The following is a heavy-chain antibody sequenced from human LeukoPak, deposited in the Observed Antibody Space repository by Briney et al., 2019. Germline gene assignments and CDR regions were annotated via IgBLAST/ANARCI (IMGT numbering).Heavy chain of an antibody. Sequence: GGSLRLSCAASGFTFSNYDMPWVRQATGKGLEWVSAIGTAGDTYYSGSVKGRFTISRENAKNSLYLQMNSLKAGDTAVYYCARGGWFGELLRPFDYWGQGSLVTVSS. J-gene: IGHJ4*02. V-gene: IGHV3-13*01. CDR2: IGTAGDT. D-gene: IGHD3-10*01. CDR1: GFTFSNYD. CDR3: ARGGWFGELLRPFDY.